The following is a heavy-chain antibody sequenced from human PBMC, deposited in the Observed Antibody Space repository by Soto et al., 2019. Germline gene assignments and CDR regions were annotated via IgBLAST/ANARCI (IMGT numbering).Heavy chain of an antibody. Sequence: GGSLRLYCAAPGFTVSAYYMIWVRQAPGKGLEWVSVIYRGGTTHYADSFQGRFTISRDSSKNTLYLHMNSLRAEDTAVYYCERLSAPTGSYYSDPCDYCGQGTLVTVSS. CDR2: IYRGGTT. D-gene: IGHD3-10*01. CDR3: ERLSAPTGSYYSDPCDY. V-gene: IGHV3-53*01. CDR1: GFTVSAYY. J-gene: IGHJ4*02.